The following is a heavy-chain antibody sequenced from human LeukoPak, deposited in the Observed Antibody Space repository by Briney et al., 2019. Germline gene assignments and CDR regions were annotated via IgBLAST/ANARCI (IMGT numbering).Heavy chain of an antibody. J-gene: IGHJ5*02. D-gene: IGHD6-13*01. CDR2: INPSGGST. Sequence: GASVKVSCKASGGTFSSYAISWVRQAPGQGLEWMGIINPSGGSTSYAQKFQGRVTMTRDTSTSTVYMELSSLRSEDTAVYYCARDQEAAAIFLFDPWGQGTLVTVSS. CDR1: GGTFSSYA. CDR3: ARDQEAAAIFLFDP. V-gene: IGHV1-46*01.